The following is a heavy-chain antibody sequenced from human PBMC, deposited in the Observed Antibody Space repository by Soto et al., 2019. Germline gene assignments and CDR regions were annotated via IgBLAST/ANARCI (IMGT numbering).Heavy chain of an antibody. CDR2: IWNDGSNK. V-gene: IGHV3-33*01. D-gene: IGHD6-25*01. Sequence: PGGSLRLSCAASGFTFSSDAMHWVRRAPGKGLEWVAFIWNDGSNKHYADSVKGRFIISRDNSENTLYLQMNSLRAEDTAVYFCARDPGGSGYAFDMWGQGTMVTVSS. J-gene: IGHJ3*02. CDR3: ARDPGGSGYAFDM. CDR1: GFTFSSDA.